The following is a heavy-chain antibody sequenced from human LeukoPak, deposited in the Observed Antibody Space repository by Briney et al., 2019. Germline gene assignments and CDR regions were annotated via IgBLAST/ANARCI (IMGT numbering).Heavy chain of an antibody. D-gene: IGHD6-13*01. CDR3: ARRGSSWYPPDNWFDP. Sequence: GESLKISCKGSGYSFTSYSIAWVRQMPGKGLEWTGTIYPGDSDTRYSPSFQGQVTISADKSISTAYLQWSSLKASDTAIYYCARRGSSWYPPDNWFDPWGQGNLVTVSS. V-gene: IGHV5-51*01. CDR1: GYSFTSYS. CDR2: IYPGDSDT. J-gene: IGHJ5*02.